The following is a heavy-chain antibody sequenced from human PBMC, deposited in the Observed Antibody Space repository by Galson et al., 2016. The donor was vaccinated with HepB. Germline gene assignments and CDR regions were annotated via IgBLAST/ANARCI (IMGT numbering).Heavy chain of an antibody. Sequence: SLRLSCAASGFSFSRSWMSWVRQAPGKGLEWLANINAEESVKYYADSVKGRFTISRDNAKNSLDLQMNSLRVDDTAVYYWGSNNRGWGQGTLVTVSS. J-gene: IGHJ1*01. CDR3: GSNNRG. V-gene: IGHV3-7*03. D-gene: IGHD3-10*01. CDR1: GFSFSRSW. CDR2: INAEESVK.